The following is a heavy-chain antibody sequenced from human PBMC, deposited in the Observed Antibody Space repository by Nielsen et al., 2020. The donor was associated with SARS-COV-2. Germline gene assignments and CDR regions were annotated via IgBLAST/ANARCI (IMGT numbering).Heavy chain of an antibody. Sequence: GSLRLSCTVSGGSISSSSYYWGWIRQPPGKGLEWIGSIYYSGNTYYNPSLKSRVTISVDTSKNQFSLRLSSVTAADTAVYYCARGASSTSAFGYWGQGTLVTVSS. CDR3: ARGASSTSAFGY. V-gene: IGHV4-39*01. J-gene: IGHJ4*02. D-gene: IGHD2-2*01. CDR1: GGSISSSSYY. CDR2: IYYSGNT.